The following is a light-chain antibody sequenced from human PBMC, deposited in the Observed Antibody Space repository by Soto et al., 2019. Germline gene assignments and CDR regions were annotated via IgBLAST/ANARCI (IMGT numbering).Light chain of an antibody. Sequence: EIVLTQSPGTLSLSPGERATLSCRVSQSVSSSYLAWYQQKPGQAPRLLIYGASSRATGIPDRFSGSGSGTDFTLTITRLEPEDFAVYYCQQYGSSLTWTFGQGTKVEIK. CDR3: QQYGSSLTWT. CDR2: GAS. J-gene: IGKJ1*01. CDR1: QSVSSSY. V-gene: IGKV3-20*01.